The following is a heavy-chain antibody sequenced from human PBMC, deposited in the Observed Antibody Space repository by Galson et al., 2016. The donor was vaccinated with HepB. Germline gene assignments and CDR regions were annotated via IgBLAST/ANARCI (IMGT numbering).Heavy chain of an antibody. J-gene: IGHJ4*02. D-gene: IGHD4-23*01. CDR3: ARGEISTTLD. CDR2: ISFDGSNR. CDR1: GFTFYPFT. V-gene: IGHV3-30-3*01. Sequence: SLRLSCAASGFTFYPFTMHWVRQSPGKGPECVAAISFDGSNRHYADSVRGRFTISRDNPRNTLYLQMDSLTTEDTAVYYCARGEISTTLDWGQGALVTVSS.